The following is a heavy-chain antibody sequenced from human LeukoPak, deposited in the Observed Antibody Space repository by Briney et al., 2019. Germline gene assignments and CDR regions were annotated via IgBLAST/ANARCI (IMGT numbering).Heavy chain of an antibody. J-gene: IGHJ6*02. CDR2: MNPNSGNT. V-gene: IGHV1-8*01. D-gene: IGHD3-22*01. Sequence: GASVKVSCKASGYAFTSFDINWVRQATGQGLEWMGWMNPNSGNTGYAQKFQGRVTMTRNASISTAYMELSSLRSEDTAVYYCARSRSRSGYFVNQYYYYGMDVWGQGTTVTVSS. CDR1: GYAFTSFD. CDR3: ARSRSRSGYFVNQYYYYGMDV.